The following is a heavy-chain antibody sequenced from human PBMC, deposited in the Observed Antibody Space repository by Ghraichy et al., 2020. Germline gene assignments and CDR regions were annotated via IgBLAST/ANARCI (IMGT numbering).Heavy chain of an antibody. V-gene: IGHV1-18*01. CDR2: INTSKGNT. Sequence: MGWINTSKGNTNYAQKFQGRVTMTTDTSTSTAYMELRSLRSDDTAVYYCARAMGPTYHYYMDVWGQGTT. D-gene: IGHD1-26*01. J-gene: IGHJ6*03. CDR3: ARAMGPTYHYYMDV.